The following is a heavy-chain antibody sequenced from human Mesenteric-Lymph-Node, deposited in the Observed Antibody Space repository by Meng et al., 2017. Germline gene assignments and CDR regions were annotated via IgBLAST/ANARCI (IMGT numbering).Heavy chain of an antibody. Sequence: QVQLVESGGGVVQPGRSLRLSCVASGFSFTTHAMHWVRQAPGKGLEWVAVISYDGTNKYYADSVMGRFTISRDNSKSTLFLQMNSLRAEDTAMYYCMSEIRKAPTGTDYWGQGTLVTVSS. D-gene: IGHD6-13*01. J-gene: IGHJ4*02. CDR2: ISYDGTNK. V-gene: IGHV3-30-3*01. CDR3: MSEIRKAPTGTDY. CDR1: GFSFTTHA.